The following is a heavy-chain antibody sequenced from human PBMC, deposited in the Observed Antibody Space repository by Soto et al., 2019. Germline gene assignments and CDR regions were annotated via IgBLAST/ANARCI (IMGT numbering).Heavy chain of an antibody. Sequence: QVQLQQWGAGLLKPSETLSLTCAVYGGSFSGYYWSWIRQPPGKGLEWIGEINHSGSTNYNPSLKSRVTIQVETSKNQCPMKLSSVTAADTVVYYWASTCGVYEVCGGAYWGQGTLVTFSS. CDR2: INHSGST. J-gene: IGHJ4*02. CDR3: ASTCGVYEVCGGAY. D-gene: IGHD2-21*01. CDR1: GGSFSGYY. V-gene: IGHV4-34*01.